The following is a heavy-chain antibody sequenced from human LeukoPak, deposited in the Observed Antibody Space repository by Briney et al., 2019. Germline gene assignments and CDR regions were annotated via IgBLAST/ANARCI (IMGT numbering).Heavy chain of an antibody. D-gene: IGHD1-26*01. Sequence: GGSLRLSCAASGFTFRNYGMYWVRQAPGKGLEWVAIIWYDGSNKYYTDSAEGRFTISRDNSKNTLFLQMNSLRVEDTAVYYCVGHTGSFPLGGMDVWGQGTTVTVSS. CDR1: GFTFRNYG. J-gene: IGHJ6*02. CDR2: IWYDGSNK. V-gene: IGHV3-33*02. CDR3: VGHTGSFPLGGMDV.